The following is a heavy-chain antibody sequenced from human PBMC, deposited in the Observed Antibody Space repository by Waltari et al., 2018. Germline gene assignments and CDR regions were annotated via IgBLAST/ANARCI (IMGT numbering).Heavy chain of an antibody. CDR2: IMPIFGTT. CDR3: ARDEYTNHQDGMDV. CDR1: GGTFTNYA. D-gene: IGHD2-8*01. Sequence: QVRLVQSGAEVKKPGSSVKVSCKASGGTFTNYAINWLRPAPGQGLEWMAGIMPIFGTTNFAQSFQGRVTITTDESTSTAYMELSSLRPDDTAVYYCARDEYTNHQDGMDVWGQGTTVTVSS. V-gene: IGHV1-69*05. J-gene: IGHJ6*02.